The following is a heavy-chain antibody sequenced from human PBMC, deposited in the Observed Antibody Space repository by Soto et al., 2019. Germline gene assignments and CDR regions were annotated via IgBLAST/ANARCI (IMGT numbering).Heavy chain of an antibody. Sequence: RGGSLRLSCAASGFTFSSYSMNWVRQAPGKGLEWVSSISSSSSYIYYADSVKGRFTISRDNAKNSLYLQMNSLRAEDTAVYYCARDHYYYYGMDVWGQGTTVTVSS. CDR1: GFTFSSYS. J-gene: IGHJ6*02. CDR2: ISSSSSYI. V-gene: IGHV3-21*01. CDR3: ARDHYYYYGMDV.